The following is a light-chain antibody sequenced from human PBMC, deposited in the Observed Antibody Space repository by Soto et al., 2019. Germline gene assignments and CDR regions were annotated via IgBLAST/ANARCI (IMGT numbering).Light chain of an antibody. CDR3: TQETHWPLT. Sequence: EVVLTQSPLSQSVTLGQPASISCKCSQSLLYSNGHTYLTWFHQRPGQPPRRLIYEVSYRDSGVPNSFSGSGSATDFPLRISRVEVEDVGVYSCTQETHWPLTFGGGTKVEIK. CDR2: EVS. V-gene: IGKV2-30*01. J-gene: IGKJ4*01. CDR1: QSLLYSNGHTY.